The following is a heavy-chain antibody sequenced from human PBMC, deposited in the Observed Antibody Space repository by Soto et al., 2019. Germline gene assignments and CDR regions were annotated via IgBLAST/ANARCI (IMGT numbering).Heavy chain of an antibody. CDR2: IYYSGST. CDR3: ARDSGSSTDPPLDY. CDR1: GGSISSGGYY. V-gene: IGHV4-31*03. Sequence: QVQLQESGPGLVKPSQTLSLTCTVSGGSISSGGYYWSWIRQHPGKGLEWIGYIYYSGSTYYNPSLQSRVTISVDTSKNQFSLKLSSVTAADTAVYYCARDSGSSTDPPLDYWGQGTLVTVSS. J-gene: IGHJ4*02. D-gene: IGHD1-26*01.